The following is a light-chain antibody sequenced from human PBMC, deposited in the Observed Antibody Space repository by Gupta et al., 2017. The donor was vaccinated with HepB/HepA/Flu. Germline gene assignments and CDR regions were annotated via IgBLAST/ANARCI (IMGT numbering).Light chain of an antibody. Sequence: EIVLTQSLGTLSLSPGERATLSCRASQSVSSYLAWYQQKPGQTPRLLVYGASIRATDIPDRFSGSGSGTDFTLTISRLEPEDFAVYYCQQYGSSPRTFGQGTKLEIK. CDR1: QSVSSY. J-gene: IGKJ2*01. V-gene: IGKV3-20*01. CDR2: GAS. CDR3: QQYGSSPRT.